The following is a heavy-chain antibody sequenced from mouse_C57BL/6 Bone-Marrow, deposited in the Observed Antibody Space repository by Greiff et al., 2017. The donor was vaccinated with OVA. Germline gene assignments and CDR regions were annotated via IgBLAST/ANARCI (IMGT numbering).Heavy chain of an antibody. CDR2: ISSGSSTI. CDR1: GFTFSDYG. J-gene: IGHJ3*01. D-gene: IGHD1-1*01. Sequence: EVKVVESGGGLVKPGGSLKLSCAASGFTFSDYGMHWVRQAPEKGLEWVAYISSGSSTIYYADTVKGRFTISRDNAKNTLFLQMTSLRSEDTAMYYCARQGDYGSRVPFAYWGQGTLVTVSA. CDR3: ARQGDYGSRVPFAY. V-gene: IGHV5-17*01.